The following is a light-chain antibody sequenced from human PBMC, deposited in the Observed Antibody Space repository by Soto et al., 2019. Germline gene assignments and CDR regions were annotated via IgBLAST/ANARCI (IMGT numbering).Light chain of an antibody. Sequence: EIVLTQSPATLSLSPGERATLSCRASQSVSSYLAWYQQKPGQAPRLLIYDASNRATGIPARFSGSGSGTDFTLTISSLEPEDFAVYYCKQRSNSLITFGQGTRLEIK. J-gene: IGKJ5*01. CDR3: KQRSNSLIT. CDR1: QSVSSY. CDR2: DAS. V-gene: IGKV3-11*01.